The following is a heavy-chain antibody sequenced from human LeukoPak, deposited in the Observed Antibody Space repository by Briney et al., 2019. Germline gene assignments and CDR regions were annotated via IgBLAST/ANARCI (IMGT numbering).Heavy chain of an antibody. V-gene: IGHV3-21*04. Sequence: GGSLRLSCTASGFTFSSYTMNWVRQAPGKGLEWVASISSTSNHINYVDSVKGRFTVSRDNADFSLFLHMDSLRTEDSCINYCARPSAVAGSPYYYAYMDVWGKGTTVTVSS. CDR1: GFTFSSYT. D-gene: IGHD6-19*01. CDR3: ARPSAVAGSPYYYAYMDV. J-gene: IGHJ6*03. CDR2: ISSTSNHI.